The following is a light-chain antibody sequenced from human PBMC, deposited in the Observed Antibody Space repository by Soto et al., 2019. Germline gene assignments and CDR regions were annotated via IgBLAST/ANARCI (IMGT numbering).Light chain of an antibody. Sequence: QSVLTQPASVSGSAGQSITISCTGTSSDVGGYNYVSWYQHHPGKAPELMIFEVSNWPSGVSHRFSGSKSGNTASLTISGLQTEDEGDYYCSSYTSSSTRVFGTGTKVTVL. V-gene: IGLV2-14*01. CDR1: SSDVGGYNY. CDR3: SSYTSSSTRV. J-gene: IGLJ1*01. CDR2: EVS.